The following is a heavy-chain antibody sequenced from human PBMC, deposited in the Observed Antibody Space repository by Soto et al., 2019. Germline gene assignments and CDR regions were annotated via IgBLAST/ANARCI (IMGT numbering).Heavy chain of an antibody. CDR1: GGSISNYY. CDR2: IYTSGST. Sequence: PSDTLSLTCTVSGGSISNYYWSWIRQPAGKGLEWIGRIYTSGSTDYNPSLKSRVTISIDTSKNQFSLKVTSMTAADTAVYYCARERREKIHDGYDIDYWGQGTLVTVSS. CDR3: ARERREKIHDGYDIDY. V-gene: IGHV4-4*07. J-gene: IGHJ4*02. D-gene: IGHD5-12*01.